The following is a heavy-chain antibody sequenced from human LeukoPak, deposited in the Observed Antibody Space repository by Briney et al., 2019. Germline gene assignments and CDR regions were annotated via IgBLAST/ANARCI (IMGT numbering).Heavy chain of an antibody. CDR2: IRYDGVNK. J-gene: IGHJ3*02. Sequence: GGSLRLSCATSGFTFSAYGMHWVRQAPGKGLEWVAFIRYDGVNKDHADSVKGRFTLSRDSSRNTLYLQMNSLRAADTAVYYCAKDMGSHGSGSYYAFDIWGQGTMVTVSS. V-gene: IGHV3-30*02. CDR3: AKDMGSHGSGSYYAFDI. D-gene: IGHD3-10*01. CDR1: GFTFSAYG.